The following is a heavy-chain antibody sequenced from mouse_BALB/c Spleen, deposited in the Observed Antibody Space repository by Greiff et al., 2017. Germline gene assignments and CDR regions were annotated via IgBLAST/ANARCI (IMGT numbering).Heavy chain of an antibody. CDR2: IWSGGST. J-gene: IGHJ4*01. D-gene: IGHD1-2*01. Sequence: QVQLQQSGPGLVQPSQSLSITCTVSGFSLTSYGVHWVRQSPGKGLEWLGVIWSGGSTDYNAAFISRLSISKDNSKSQVFFKMNSLQANDTAIYYSASGLLRLRAMDYWGQGTSVTVSS. V-gene: IGHV2-2*02. CDR1: GFSLTSYG. CDR3: ASGLLRLRAMDY.